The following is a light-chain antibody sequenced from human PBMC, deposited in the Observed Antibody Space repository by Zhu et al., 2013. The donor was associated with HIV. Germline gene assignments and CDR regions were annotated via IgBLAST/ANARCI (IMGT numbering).Light chain of an antibody. CDR3: QQYDKWPLFS. CDR1: QSVSSSY. V-gene: IGKV3-20*01. CDR2: GAS. J-gene: IGKJ3*01. Sequence: EIVLTQSPGTLSLSPGERATLSCRASQSVSSSYLAWYQQKPGQAPRLLIYGASSRATGIPDRFSGSGSATEFTLTISSLQSEDFAIYYCQQYDKWPLFSFGPGTKVDI.